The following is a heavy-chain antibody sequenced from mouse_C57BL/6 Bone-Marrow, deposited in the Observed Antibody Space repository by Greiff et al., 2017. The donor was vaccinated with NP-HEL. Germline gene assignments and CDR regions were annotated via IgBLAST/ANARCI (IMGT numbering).Heavy chain of an antibody. D-gene: IGHD1-1*01. Sequence: VQLQQSGAELVKPGASVKLSCTASGFNIKDYYMHWVKQRTEQGLEWIGRIDPEDGETKYAPKFQGKATITADTSSNTAYLQLSSLTSEDTAVYYFARAELCCSSPLYAMDYWGQGTSVTVSS. CDR3: ARAELCCSSPLYAMDY. CDR1: GFNIKDYY. J-gene: IGHJ4*01. V-gene: IGHV14-2*01. CDR2: IDPEDGET.